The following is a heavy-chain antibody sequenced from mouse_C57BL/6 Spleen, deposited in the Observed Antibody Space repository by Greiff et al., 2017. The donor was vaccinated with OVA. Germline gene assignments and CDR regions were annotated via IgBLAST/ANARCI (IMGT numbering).Heavy chain of an antibody. D-gene: IGHD2-3*01. J-gene: IGHJ4*01. CDR2: IHPNSGST. CDR3: ARDDSYYYAMDY. Sequence: VQLQQPGAELVKPGASVTLSCKASGYTFTSYWMHWVKQRPGQGLEWIGMIHPNSGSTNYNEKFKSKATLTVDKCTSTAYMQLSSLKSEDCAVYYSARDDSYYYAMDYWGQGTSVTVSS. CDR1: GYTFTSYW. V-gene: IGHV1-64*01.